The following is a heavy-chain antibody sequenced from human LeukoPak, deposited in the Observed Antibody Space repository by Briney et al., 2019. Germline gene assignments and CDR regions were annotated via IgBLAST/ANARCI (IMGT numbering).Heavy chain of an antibody. CDR2: ISYDGSNK. CDR3: ARDGRDTAMVTPGY. J-gene: IGHJ4*02. V-gene: IGHV3-30*04. Sequence: PGGSLRLSCAASGFTFSSYAMHWVRQAPGKGLGWVAVISYDGSNKYYADSVKGRFTISRDNSKNTLYLQMNSLRAEDTAVYYCARDGRDTAMVTPGYWGQGTLVTVSS. CDR1: GFTFSSYA. D-gene: IGHD5-18*01.